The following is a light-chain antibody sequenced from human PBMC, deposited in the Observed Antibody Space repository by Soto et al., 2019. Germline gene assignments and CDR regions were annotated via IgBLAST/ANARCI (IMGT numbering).Light chain of an antibody. CDR3: QQYNSFPLT. Sequence: DIQMTQSPATLSASVGDRVTITCRASQSISSWLAWYQQKPGKAPKLLIYDASSLESGVPSRFSGSGSGTEITLTISSLQPDDFATYYCQQYNSFPLTFGGGTKVDIK. V-gene: IGKV1-5*01. CDR1: QSISSW. J-gene: IGKJ4*01. CDR2: DAS.